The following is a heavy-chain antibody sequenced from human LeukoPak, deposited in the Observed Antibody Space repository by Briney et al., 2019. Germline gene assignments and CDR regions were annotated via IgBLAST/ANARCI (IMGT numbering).Heavy chain of an antibody. CDR3: ARGRGPMALDAFDI. Sequence: GGSLRLSCAASGFTFDDYAMHWVRQAPGKGLEWVSGINWNSGSIDYADSVRGRFTISRDNAKNSLYLQMNSLRAEDTAVYYCARGRGPMALDAFDIWGQGTMVTVSS. CDR2: INWNSGSI. CDR1: GFTFDDYA. D-gene: IGHD5-24*01. J-gene: IGHJ3*02. V-gene: IGHV3-9*01.